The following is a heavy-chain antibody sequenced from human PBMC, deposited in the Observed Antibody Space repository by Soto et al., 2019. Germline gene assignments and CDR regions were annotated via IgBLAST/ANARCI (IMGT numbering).Heavy chain of an antibody. V-gene: IGHV1-24*01. CDR2: FDPEDGET. CDR1: AYTLTELS. Sequence: GASGKVSCKVSAYTLTELSMHWVRPAPGKGLEWMGGFDPEDGETIYAQKFQGRVTMTEYTSTDTAYMELRSLRSEDMAVYYCATGGDIAAAGTYFDYWGQGALVTVSS. J-gene: IGHJ4*02. D-gene: IGHD6-13*01. CDR3: ATGGDIAAAGTYFDY.